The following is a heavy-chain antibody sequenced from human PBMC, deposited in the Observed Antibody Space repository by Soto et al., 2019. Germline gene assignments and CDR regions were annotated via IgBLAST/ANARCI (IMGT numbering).Heavy chain of an antibody. CDR3: ARGVGSGIYYNQYNWFDP. J-gene: IGHJ5*02. V-gene: IGHV1-18*01. CDR1: GYTFTTYG. Sequence: ASVKVSCKASGYTFTTYGIIWVRQAPGQGLEWMGWINVYNGNTKYAQKLQGRVTMTTDTSTSTAYMELRSLISDDTAVYYCARGVGSGIYYNQYNWFDPWGQGTLVTVSS. D-gene: IGHD3-10*01. CDR2: INVYNGNT.